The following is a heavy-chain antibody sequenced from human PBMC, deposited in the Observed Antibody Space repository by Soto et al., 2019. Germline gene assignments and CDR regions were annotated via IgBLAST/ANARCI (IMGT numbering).Heavy chain of an antibody. CDR2: IDHSGYT. D-gene: IGHD3-22*01. Sequence: LSLTCAVYGGSFSGYYWNWIRQPPGKGLEWIGEIDHSGYTNYNPSLKSRVTISVDTSKNQFSLKLSSVTAADTAVYYCARDSARYYYDSRPGSFDIWGQGTMVTVSS. CDR1: GGSFSGYY. J-gene: IGHJ3*02. CDR3: ARDSARYYYDSRPGSFDI. V-gene: IGHV4-34*01.